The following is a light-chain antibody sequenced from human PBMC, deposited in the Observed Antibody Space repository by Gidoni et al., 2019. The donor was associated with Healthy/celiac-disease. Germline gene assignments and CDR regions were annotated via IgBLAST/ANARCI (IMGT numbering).Light chain of an antibody. CDR1: SGSVSTSYY. CDR2: STN. CDR3: VLYMGSGIWV. J-gene: IGLJ3*02. V-gene: IGLV8-61*01. Sequence: QTVVTQEPSFSVSPGGTVTLPCGLSSGSVSTSYYPSWYQQTPGQAPRTLIYSTNTRSPGVPDRFSGSILGNKAALTITGAQADDESDYYCVLYMGSGIWVFGGGTKLTVL.